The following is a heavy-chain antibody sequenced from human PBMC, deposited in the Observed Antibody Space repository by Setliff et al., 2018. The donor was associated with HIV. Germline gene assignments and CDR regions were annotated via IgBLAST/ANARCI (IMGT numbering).Heavy chain of an antibody. CDR2: INHSEDT. CDR1: GGSFSGHQ. Sequence: KASETLSLTCAVYGGSFSGHQWSWIRQPPGKGLEWIGEINHSEDTNYNSFLKSRVNISIDPSKNHFTLRLSSVTVADTAVYYCARRGRFMGWFDPWGQGSLVTVSS. J-gene: IGHJ5*02. V-gene: IGHV4-34*01. D-gene: IGHD3-3*01. CDR3: ARRGRFMGWFDP.